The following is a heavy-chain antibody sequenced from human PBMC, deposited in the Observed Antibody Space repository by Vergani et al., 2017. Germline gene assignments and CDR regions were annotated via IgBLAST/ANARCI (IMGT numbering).Heavy chain of an antibody. CDR1: GFTFSSYA. V-gene: IGHV3-23*01. D-gene: IGHD6-13*01. CDR3: AKDPILSGYSSSWFDY. J-gene: IGHJ4*02. Sequence: EVQLLESGGGLVQPGGSLRLSCAASGFTFSSYAMSWVRQAPGKGLEWVSAISGSGGSTYYADSVKGRFTISRDNSKNTLYLQMNSLRAEDTAVYYCAKDPILSGYSSSWFDYWGQGTLVTVSS. CDR2: ISGSGGST.